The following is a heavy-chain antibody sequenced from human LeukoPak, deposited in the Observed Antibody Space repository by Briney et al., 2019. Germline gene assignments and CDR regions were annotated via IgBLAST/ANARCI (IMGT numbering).Heavy chain of an antibody. CDR1: GFTFSSNG. D-gene: IGHD6-13*01. Sequence: GGSLRLSCAASGFTFSSNGMHWVRPAPGQGLEYVSALSSTGGSTYYAVSVKCRFTISRDNSKNTLYLQMGSLRGEDTAVYYCARGGAAAGTGGNDYWGQGTLVTVSS. J-gene: IGHJ4*02. V-gene: IGHV3-64*02. CDR2: LSSTGGST. CDR3: ARGGAAAGTGGNDY.